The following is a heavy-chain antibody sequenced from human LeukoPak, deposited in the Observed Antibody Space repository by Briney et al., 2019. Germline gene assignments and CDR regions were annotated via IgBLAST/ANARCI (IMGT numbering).Heavy chain of an antibody. V-gene: IGHV1-18*01. Sequence: ASVKVSCKASGYIFNTYGISWVRQAPGQGLEWMGWISADKGNTKYAQKLPGRVTMTTDTSTTTAYMELRSLRSDDTAVYYCARDNRGYGIVVGDYFDYWGQGTVVTVSS. CDR2: ISADKGNT. CDR3: ARDNRGYGIVVGDYFDY. J-gene: IGHJ4*02. CDR1: GYIFNTYG. D-gene: IGHD3-22*01.